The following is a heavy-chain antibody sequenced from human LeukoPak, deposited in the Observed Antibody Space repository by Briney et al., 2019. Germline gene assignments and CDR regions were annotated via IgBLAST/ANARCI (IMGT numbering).Heavy chain of an antibody. Sequence: GGSLRLSCAASGFTFTNYAMSWVRQAPGKRLEWVSAISGSGGSGSGGATYYADSVKGRFTISRDNSKNTLFLQMNSLRAEDTAKYYCAKQTGAWFLEWFPFDYWGQGTLVTVSS. CDR3: AKQTGAWFLEWFPFDY. CDR1: GFTFTNYA. D-gene: IGHD3-3*01. J-gene: IGHJ4*02. V-gene: IGHV3-23*01. CDR2: ISGSGGSGSGGAT.